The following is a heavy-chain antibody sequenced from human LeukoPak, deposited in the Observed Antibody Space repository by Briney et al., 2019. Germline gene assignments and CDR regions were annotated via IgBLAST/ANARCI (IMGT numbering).Heavy chain of an antibody. Sequence: QPGGSLRLSCAASGFTFSSYAMSWVRQAPGKGLGWVSAISGSGGTGTYYADSVKGRFTISRDNSKNTLYLRMNSLRAEDTAVYYCAKENPGIAVAGLFDYWGQGTLVTVSS. CDR1: GFTFSSYA. CDR3: AKENPGIAVAGLFDY. V-gene: IGHV3-23*01. CDR2: ISGSGGTGT. D-gene: IGHD6-19*01. J-gene: IGHJ4*02.